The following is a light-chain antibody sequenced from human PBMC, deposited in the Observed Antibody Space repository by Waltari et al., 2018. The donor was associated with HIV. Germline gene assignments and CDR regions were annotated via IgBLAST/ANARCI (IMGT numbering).Light chain of an antibody. CDR1: KLGDKY. CDR3: QAWDSSTDVV. Sequence: SSELTQPHSVSVSPGQTASITCSGDKLGDKYACWYQQKPGQSPVLVIYQDSKRPSGIPERFSGSNSGNTATLTISGTQAMDEADYYCQAWDSSTDVVFGGGTKLTVL. V-gene: IGLV3-1*01. CDR2: QDS. J-gene: IGLJ2*01.